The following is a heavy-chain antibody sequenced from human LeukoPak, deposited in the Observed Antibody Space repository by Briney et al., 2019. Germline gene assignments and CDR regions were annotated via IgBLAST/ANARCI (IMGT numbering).Heavy chain of an antibody. CDR3: AIALYGDYYYYYYMDV. Sequence: ASVKVSCKASGYTFTSYDINWVRQATGQGLEWMGWMNPNSGNTGYAQKFQGRVTMTRNTSISTAYMELSSLRSEDTAVYYCAIALYGDYYYYYYMDVWGKGTTVTVSS. V-gene: IGHV1-8*01. J-gene: IGHJ6*03. D-gene: IGHD4-17*01. CDR2: MNPNSGNT. CDR1: GYTFTSYD.